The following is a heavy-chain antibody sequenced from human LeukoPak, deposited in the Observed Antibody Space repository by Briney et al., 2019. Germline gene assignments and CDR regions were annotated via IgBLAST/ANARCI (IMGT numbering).Heavy chain of an antibody. CDR1: GFAFSSYS. D-gene: IGHD6-13*01. V-gene: IGHV3-64*01. Sequence: GGSLRLSCAASGFAFSSYSMNWVRQAPGKGLEWVSAISGSGGSTYYANSVKGRFTISRDNSKNTLYLQMGSLRAEDMAVYYCARFGYSSSWSFNDYWGQGTLVTVSS. CDR2: ISGSGGST. J-gene: IGHJ4*02. CDR3: ARFGYSSSWSFNDY.